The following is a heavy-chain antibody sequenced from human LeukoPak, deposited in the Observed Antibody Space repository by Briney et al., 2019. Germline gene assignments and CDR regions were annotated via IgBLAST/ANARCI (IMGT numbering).Heavy chain of an antibody. CDR1: GGSISSGDYY. D-gene: IGHD3-16*01. V-gene: IGHV4-30-4*08. J-gene: IGHJ6*03. Sequence: PSETLSLTCTVSGGSISSGDYYWSWIRQPPGKGLEWIGYIYYSGSTYYNPSLKSRVTISVDTSKNQFSLKLSSVTAADTAVYYCARVMGLGHKYYYYYYMDVWGKGTTVTVSS. CDR2: IYYSGST. CDR3: ARVMGLGHKYYYYYYMDV.